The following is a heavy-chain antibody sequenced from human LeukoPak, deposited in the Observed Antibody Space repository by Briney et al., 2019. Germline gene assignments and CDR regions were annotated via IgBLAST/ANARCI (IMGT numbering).Heavy chain of an antibody. CDR2: INHSGST. CDR3: ARGRQWLYYFDY. CDR1: AGSFTGYY. V-gene: IGHV4-34*01. Sequence: SETLSLTCAVYAGSFTGYYWSWIRQPPGKGREGIGEINHSGSTNYNPSLKSRVTISVDTSKNQFSLKLSSVTAADTAVYYCARGRQWLYYFDYWGPGNLVTVSS. J-gene: IGHJ4*02. D-gene: IGHD5-12*01.